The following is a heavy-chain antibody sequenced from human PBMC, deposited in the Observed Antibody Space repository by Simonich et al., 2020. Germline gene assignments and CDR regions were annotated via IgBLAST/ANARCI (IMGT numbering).Heavy chain of an antibody. CDR2: NSISSSYI. CDR1: GFTFSSYS. Sequence: EVQLVESGGGLVKPGGSLRLSCAASGFTFSSYSMNWVRQAPGKWLEWVSSNSISSSYIYSEDSVKGRFTISRDNAKNSLYLQMNSLRAEDTAVYYCARWIAVAGTGAYGMDVWGQGTTVTVSS. D-gene: IGHD6-19*01. CDR3: ARWIAVAGTGAYGMDV. V-gene: IGHV3-21*01. J-gene: IGHJ6*02.